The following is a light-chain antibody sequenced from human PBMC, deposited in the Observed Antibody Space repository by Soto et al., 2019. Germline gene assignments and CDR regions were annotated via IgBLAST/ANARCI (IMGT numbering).Light chain of an antibody. CDR3: SSYTSGSTLYV. Sequence: QSALTQPASVSGSPGQSITISCTGTSSDVGGYNYVSWYQHHPGKAPKFMIYEVSSRPSGVSDRFSGSKSGNTAPLTISGLQAEDEADYYCSSYTSGSTLYVFGSGTKVTVL. J-gene: IGLJ1*01. V-gene: IGLV2-14*01. CDR2: EVS. CDR1: SSDVGGYNY.